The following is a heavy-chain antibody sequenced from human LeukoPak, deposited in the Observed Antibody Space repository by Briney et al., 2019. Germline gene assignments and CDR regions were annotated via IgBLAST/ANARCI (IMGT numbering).Heavy chain of an antibody. J-gene: IGHJ3*02. CDR2: ISSSSSTI. CDR1: GFTFSSYS. Sequence: GGSLRLSCAASGFTFSSYSMNWVRQAPGKGLEWVSYISSSSSTIYYADSVKGRFTISRDNAKNSLYLQMNSLRAEDTAVYYCARELPRPPYCGGDCYGRDAFDIWGQGTMVTVSS. V-gene: IGHV3-48*01. D-gene: IGHD2-21*02. CDR3: ARELPRPPYCGGDCYGRDAFDI.